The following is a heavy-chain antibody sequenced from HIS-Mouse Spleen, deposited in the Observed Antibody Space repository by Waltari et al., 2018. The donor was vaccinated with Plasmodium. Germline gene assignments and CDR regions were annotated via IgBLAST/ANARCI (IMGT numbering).Heavy chain of an antibody. V-gene: IGHV4-59*08. CDR1: GGSISSYY. Sequence: QVQLQESGPGLVKPSETLSLTCTVSGGSISSYYWSWIRPPPGKGLEWIGYIYYRGSTNYNPSLKSRVTISVDTSKNQFSLKLSSVTAAETAVYYCARLRYSYGYFDYWGQGTLVTVSS. CDR3: ARLRYSYGYFDY. J-gene: IGHJ4*02. D-gene: IGHD5-18*01. CDR2: IYYRGST.